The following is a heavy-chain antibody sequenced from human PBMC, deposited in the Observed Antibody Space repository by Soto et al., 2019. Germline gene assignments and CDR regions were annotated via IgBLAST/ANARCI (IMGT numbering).Heavy chain of an antibody. D-gene: IGHD1-1*01. V-gene: IGHV4-39*02. CDR2: IYYIGKT. CDR3: ARLRGEGPLVHFFDY. Sequence: QMQLQESGPGLVRPSETLSLTCTVSGDSISSSSYFWGWVRQPPGKGLEWIGHIYYIGKTYYNSSLKSRLTISVDRSKNLFSLRLSSMTAADTAVYYCARLRGEGPLVHFFDYWGQGTLVTVSP. CDR1: GDSISSSSYF. J-gene: IGHJ4*02.